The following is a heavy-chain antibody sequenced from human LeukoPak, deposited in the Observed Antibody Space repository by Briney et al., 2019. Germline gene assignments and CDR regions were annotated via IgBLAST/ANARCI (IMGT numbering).Heavy chain of an antibody. Sequence: SETLSLTCAVYGGSFSGYYWSWIRQPPGKGLEWIGEINHSGSTNNNPSLKSRVTISVDTSKNQFSLKLSSVTAADTAVYYCARVSVVGKPDYWGQGTLVSVSS. CDR2: INHSGST. D-gene: IGHD1-26*01. V-gene: IGHV4-34*01. CDR1: GGSFSGYY. CDR3: ARVSVVGKPDY. J-gene: IGHJ4*02.